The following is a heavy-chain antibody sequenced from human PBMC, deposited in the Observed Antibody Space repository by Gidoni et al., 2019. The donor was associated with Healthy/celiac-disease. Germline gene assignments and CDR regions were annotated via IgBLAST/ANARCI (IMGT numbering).Heavy chain of an antibody. Sequence: EVQLVESGGGLVQPGGSLRLSCAASGFTFSSYAMSWVRQAPGKGLAWVSAISGSGGSTYYADSVKGRFTISRYNSKNTLYLQMNSLRAEDTAVYYCAKAPGDGYNLDYFDYWGQGTLVTVSS. D-gene: IGHD5-12*01. V-gene: IGHV3-23*04. J-gene: IGHJ4*02. CDR2: ISGSGGST. CDR1: GFTFSSYA. CDR3: AKAPGDGYNLDYFDY.